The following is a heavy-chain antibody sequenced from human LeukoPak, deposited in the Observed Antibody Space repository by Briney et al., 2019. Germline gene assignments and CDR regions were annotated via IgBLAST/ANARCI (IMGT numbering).Heavy chain of an antibody. D-gene: IGHD2-15*01. V-gene: IGHV4-59*01. Sequence: PSETLSLTCTVSGGSISSYYWSWIRQPPGKGLEWIGDIYYSGSTNYNPSLQSRVTISVDTSKNQFSLKLSSVTAADTAVYYCARDLVVGWSRRVFDYWGQGTLVTVSS. J-gene: IGHJ4*02. CDR1: GGSISSYY. CDR3: ARDLVVGWSRRVFDY. CDR2: IYYSGST.